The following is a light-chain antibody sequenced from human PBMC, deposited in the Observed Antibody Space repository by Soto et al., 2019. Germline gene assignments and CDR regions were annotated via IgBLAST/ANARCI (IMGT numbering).Light chain of an antibody. CDR2: GAS. Sequence: ETVLPQCLGTLSLSHGGRATLSRRASQSVSNNYLAWYQQKPGQAPRLLIYGASNRATGIPDRFSGSGSGTDFTLTISRLEPEDFAVYYCQQYGSSGTFGQGTKVDIK. CDR1: QSVSNNY. V-gene: IGKV3-20*01. CDR3: QQYGSSGT. J-gene: IGKJ1*01.